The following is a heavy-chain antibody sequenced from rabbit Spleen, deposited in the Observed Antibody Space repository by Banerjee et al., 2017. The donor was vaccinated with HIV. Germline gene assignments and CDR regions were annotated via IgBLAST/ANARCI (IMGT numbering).Heavy chain of an antibody. CDR2: IYTGGSGST. Sequence: QSLEESGGGLAKPEGSLTLTCKASGIDFSSYYHMCWVRQAPGKGLEWIACIYTGGSGSTWYASWVNGRFTISKASSTTVTLQMTSLTAADTATYFCARDTGSSFSSYGMDLWGQGTLVTVS. CDR1: GIDFSSYYH. D-gene: IGHD8-1*01. CDR3: ARDTGSSFSSYGMDL. V-gene: IGHV1S40*01. J-gene: IGHJ6*01.